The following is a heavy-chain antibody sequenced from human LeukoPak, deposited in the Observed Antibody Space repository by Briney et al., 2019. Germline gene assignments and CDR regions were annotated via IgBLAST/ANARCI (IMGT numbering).Heavy chain of an antibody. J-gene: IGHJ4*02. CDR1: GFTVSRNY. CDR2: IYSGGST. CDR3: ARGPSSSGYGNFDY. V-gene: IGHV3-66*01. D-gene: IGHD5-12*01. Sequence: PGGSLRLSCAASGFTVSRNYMSWVRQAPGKGLEWVSVIYSGGSTYYADSVKGRFTISRDNSKNTLYLQMNSLRAEDTAVYYCARGPSSSGYGNFDYWGQGTLVTVSS.